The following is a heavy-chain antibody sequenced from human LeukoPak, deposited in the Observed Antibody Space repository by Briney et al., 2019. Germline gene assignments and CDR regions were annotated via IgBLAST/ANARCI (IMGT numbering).Heavy chain of an antibody. CDR2: ISGNAADT. Sequence: PGGSLRLSCAASGFTFSSYWMSWVRQAPGKGLEWVSAISGNAADTFYADSVKGRFTISRDNSKNTLYLQMKSLRVEDTALYHCAKMGGVSESNARTFDPWGQGTLVTVSS. CDR3: AKMGGVSESNARTFDP. CDR1: GFTFSSYW. V-gene: IGHV3-23*01. D-gene: IGHD3-16*01. J-gene: IGHJ5*02.